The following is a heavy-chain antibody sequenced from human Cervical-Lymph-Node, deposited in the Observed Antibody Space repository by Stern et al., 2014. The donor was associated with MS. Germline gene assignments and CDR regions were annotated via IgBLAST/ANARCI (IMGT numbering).Heavy chain of an antibody. CDR3: TTVRYDRSAKPDF. D-gene: IGHD3-22*01. Sequence: EVQLVQSGGGLVKPGGSLRLSCAASGFTFKNAWMSWVRQAPGKGLEWVGRIKDKIDGGTTDYAAPVKGRFTISRDDSKDTLYLELNSLKTKDTAVYYCTTVRYDRSAKPDFWGQGTLVTVSS. J-gene: IGHJ4*02. CDR2: IKDKIDGGTT. V-gene: IGHV3-15*01. CDR1: GFTFKNAW.